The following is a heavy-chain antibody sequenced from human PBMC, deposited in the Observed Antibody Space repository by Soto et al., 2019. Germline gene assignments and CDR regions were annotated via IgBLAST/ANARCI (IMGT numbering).Heavy chain of an antibody. D-gene: IGHD6-19*01. CDR1: GFTFSSYA. CDR3: ARDRDWGIAVAGTGDP. CDR2: ISYDGSNK. Sequence: QVQLVESGGGVVQPGRSLRLSCAASGFTFSSYAMHWVRQAPGKGLEWVAVISYDGSNKYYADSVKGRFTISRDNSKNTLYLQMNSLRAEDTAVYYCARDRDWGIAVAGTGDPWGQGTLVTVSS. V-gene: IGHV3-30-3*01. J-gene: IGHJ5*02.